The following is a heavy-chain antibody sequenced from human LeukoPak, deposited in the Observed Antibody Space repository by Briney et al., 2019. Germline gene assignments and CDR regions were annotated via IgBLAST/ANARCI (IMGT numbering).Heavy chain of an antibody. CDR1: GFTFSSYA. CDR2: ISGSGGST. CDR3: AKASGGASPSYYFDY. D-gene: IGHD1-26*01. J-gene: IGHJ4*02. V-gene: IGHV3-23*01. Sequence: GGSLRLSCAASGFTFSSYAMSWVRQAPGKGLEWVSAISGSGGSTYYADSVKSRFTISRDNSKNTLYLQMNSLRAEDTAVYYCAKASGGASPSYYFDYWGQGTLVTVSS.